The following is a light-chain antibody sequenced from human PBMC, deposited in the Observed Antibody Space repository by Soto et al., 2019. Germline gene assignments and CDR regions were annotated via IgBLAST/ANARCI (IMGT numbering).Light chain of an antibody. J-gene: IGLJ3*02. CDR3: VLYMGSGSWV. Sequence: QTVVTQEPSFSVSPGRTVTLTCGLSSGSVATSYYPSWYQQTPGQAPRTLIYSTNTRSSGVPDRFSGSILGNKAALTITGAHADDESDYYCVLYMGSGSWVFGGRTKLTVL. CDR1: SGSVATSYY. CDR2: STN. V-gene: IGLV8-61*01.